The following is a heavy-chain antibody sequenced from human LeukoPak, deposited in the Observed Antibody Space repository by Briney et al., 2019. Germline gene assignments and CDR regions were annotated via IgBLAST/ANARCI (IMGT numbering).Heavy chain of an antibody. CDR2: IYSGGST. Sequence: PGGSLRLSCAASGFTVSSNYMSWVRQAPGKGLEWVSVIYSGGSTYYADSVKGRFTISRDNSKNTLYLQMNSLRAEDTAVYYCARDQPYGSGRYFDYWGQGTLVTVSS. D-gene: IGHD3-10*01. CDR1: GFTVSSNY. CDR3: ARDQPYGSGRYFDY. J-gene: IGHJ4*02. V-gene: IGHV3-66*01.